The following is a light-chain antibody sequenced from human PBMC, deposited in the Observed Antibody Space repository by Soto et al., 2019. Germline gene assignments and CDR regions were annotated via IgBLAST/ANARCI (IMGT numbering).Light chain of an antibody. V-gene: IGKV1-39*01. Sequence: DIQMTQSPSSLSASVGDRVTITCRASQRVSAFLXWYQQKPGXXPKLLLYDASSLESGVPSRFSGSGSGXDFNLTIRSLQPEDFATYYCQQRYSTPRTFGQGTKVDIK. CDR3: QQRYSTPRT. CDR1: QRVSAF. J-gene: IGKJ1*01. CDR2: DAS.